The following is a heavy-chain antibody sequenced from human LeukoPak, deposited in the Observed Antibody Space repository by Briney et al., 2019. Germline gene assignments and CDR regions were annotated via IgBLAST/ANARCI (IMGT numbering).Heavy chain of an antibody. CDR1: GYTLTELS. CDR2: FDPEDGET. D-gene: IGHD2-15*01. Sequence: ASVKVSCKVSGYTLTELSMHWVRQAPGKGLEWMGGFDPEDGETIYAQKFQGRVTMTEDTSTDTAYMELSSLRSGDTAVYYCATGVGFLGYFDYWGQGTLVTVSS. J-gene: IGHJ4*02. CDR3: ATGVGFLGYFDY. V-gene: IGHV1-24*01.